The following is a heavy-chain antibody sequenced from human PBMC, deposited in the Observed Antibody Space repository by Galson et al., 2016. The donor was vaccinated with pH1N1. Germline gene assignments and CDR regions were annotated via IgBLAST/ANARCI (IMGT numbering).Heavy chain of an antibody. CDR2: IKQDGSEK. Sequence: SLRLSCAASGFTFSNYWTNWVRQAPGKGLEWVANIKQDGSEKHYVDSVKGRFTISRDNAKNSLYLQMNSLRVEDTAVYFCVNSMPVRPFGDWGQGTLVTVSS. D-gene: IGHD2-2*01. CDR1: GFTFSNYW. V-gene: IGHV3-7*01. J-gene: IGHJ1*01. CDR3: VNSMPVRPFGD.